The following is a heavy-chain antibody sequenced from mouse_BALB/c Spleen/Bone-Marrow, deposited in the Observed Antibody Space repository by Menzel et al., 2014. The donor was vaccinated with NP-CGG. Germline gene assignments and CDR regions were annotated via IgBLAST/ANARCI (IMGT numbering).Heavy chain of an antibody. Sequence: EVHLVESGPGLVKPSQSLSVTCSVTGYSITSGYNCNWIRQFPGNKLEWMGYISYDGSNDYNPSLKNRISITRDTSKNQFCRKLNSVTTEDTATYDCAREAMDYWGQGTSVTVSS. V-gene: IGHV3-6*02. J-gene: IGHJ4*01. CDR1: GYSITSGYN. CDR3: AREAMDY. CDR2: ISYDGSN.